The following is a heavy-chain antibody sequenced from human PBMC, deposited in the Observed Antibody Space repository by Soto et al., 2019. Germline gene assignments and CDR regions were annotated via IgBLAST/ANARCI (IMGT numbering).Heavy chain of an antibody. D-gene: IGHD3-3*01. CDR3: AKPRSSLEWPPFDP. CDR2: VKSDGSSQ. J-gene: IGHJ5*02. V-gene: IGHV3-30*18. CDR1: GFTLRSYG. Sequence: QVKLVESGGGVVQTGKSLRLSCETSGFTLRSYGMHWVRQAPGKGLEWVAAVKSDGSSQFYSDAVRGRFFISRDNSKNRVYLQMNTLRVNDPGVYYCAKPRSSLEWPPFDPWGHGTLVTVSP.